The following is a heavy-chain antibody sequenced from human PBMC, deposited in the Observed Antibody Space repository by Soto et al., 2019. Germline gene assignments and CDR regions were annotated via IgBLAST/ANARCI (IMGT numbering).Heavy chain of an antibody. J-gene: IGHJ6*03. CDR1: GGSFSGYY. CDR3: ATAVVAYYMDV. CDR2: INHSGST. Sequence: SETLSLTCAVYGGSFSGYYWSWIRQPPGKGLEWIGEINHSGSTNYNPSLKSRVTISVDTSKNQFSLKLSSVTAADTAVYYRATAVVAYYMDVWGKGTTVTVSS. V-gene: IGHV4-34*01.